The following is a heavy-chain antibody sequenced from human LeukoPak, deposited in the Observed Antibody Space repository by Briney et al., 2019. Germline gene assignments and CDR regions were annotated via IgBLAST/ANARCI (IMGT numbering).Heavy chain of an antibody. Sequence: GGSLRLSCSASGFTFSSYGMHWVRQAPGKGLEWVAVISYDGSNKYYADSVKGRFTISRDNSKNTLYLQMNSLRAEDTAVYYCAKDRLLWFGETAANWFDPWGQGTLVTVSS. J-gene: IGHJ5*02. CDR1: GFTFSSYG. D-gene: IGHD3-10*01. CDR2: ISYDGSNK. V-gene: IGHV3-30*18. CDR3: AKDRLLWFGETAANWFDP.